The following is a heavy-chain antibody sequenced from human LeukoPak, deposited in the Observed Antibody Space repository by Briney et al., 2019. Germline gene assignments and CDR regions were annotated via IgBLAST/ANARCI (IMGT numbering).Heavy chain of an antibody. CDR1: GFTFSSYA. Sequence: GGSLRLSCAASGFTFSSYAMLWVRQAPGKGLEWVAVISYDGSNKYYADSVKGRFTISRDNSKNTLYLQMNSLRAEDTAVYYCARDGSGDCSSTSCYVFYYFDYWGQGTLVTVSS. J-gene: IGHJ4*02. CDR3: ARDGSGDCSSTSCYVFYYFDY. CDR2: ISYDGSNK. D-gene: IGHD2-2*01. V-gene: IGHV3-30*04.